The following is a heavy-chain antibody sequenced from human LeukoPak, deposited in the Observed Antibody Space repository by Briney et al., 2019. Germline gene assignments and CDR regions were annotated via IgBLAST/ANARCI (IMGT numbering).Heavy chain of an antibody. D-gene: IGHD6-6*01. CDR2: IRSNGDTA. J-gene: IGHJ4*02. CDR3: ARELPSSKSSSTLYYFDY. CDR1: GFTFSSIA. Sequence: GGSLRLSCAASGFTFSSIAMTWVRQAPGKGLEWVSTIRSNGDTAYNADSVRGRFAISRDNSKNTLYLQMNSLRVEDTAIYYCARELPSSKSSSTLYYFDYWGQGTLVTVSS. V-gene: IGHV3-23*01.